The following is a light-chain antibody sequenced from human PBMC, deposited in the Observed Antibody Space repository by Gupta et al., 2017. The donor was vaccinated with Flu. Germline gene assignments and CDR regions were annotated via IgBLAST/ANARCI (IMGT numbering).Light chain of an antibody. Sequence: DIQMTQSPSPVSASVGDRVTITCRATQHIGSWVAWYQLKPGKAPKMLIYAASTLQSGVPSRFSGSGDGTDFTLTISILQPEDFATYFFLQANSFPRTFGGGTTVE. CDR1: QHIGSW. J-gene: IGKJ4*01. CDR3: LQANSFPRT. V-gene: IGKV1-12*01. CDR2: AAS.